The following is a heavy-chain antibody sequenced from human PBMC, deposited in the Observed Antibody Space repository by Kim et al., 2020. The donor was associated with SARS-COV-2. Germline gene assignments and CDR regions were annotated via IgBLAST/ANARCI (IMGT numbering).Heavy chain of an antibody. CDR1: GGSISSGDYY. V-gene: IGHV4-30-4*01. CDR3: ARDIGGLTHFDY. D-gene: IGHD3-16*01. CDR2: IYYSGST. J-gene: IGHJ4*02. Sequence: SETLSLTCTVSGGSISSGDYYWSWIRQPPGKGLEWIGYIYYSGSTYYNPSLKSRVTISVDTSKNQFSLKLSSVTAADTAVYYCARDIGGLTHFDYWGQGTLVTVSS.